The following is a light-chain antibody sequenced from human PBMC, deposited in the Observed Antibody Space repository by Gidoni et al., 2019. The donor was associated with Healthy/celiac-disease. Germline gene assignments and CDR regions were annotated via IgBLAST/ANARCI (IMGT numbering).Light chain of an antibody. CDR2: GAS. CDR1: QSVSSN. J-gene: IGKJ4*01. V-gene: IGKV3-15*01. CDR3: QQYNNWPLT. Sequence: EIEMKKSPATLSVSPGERATLSCRASQSVSSNLAWYQQKPGQAHQLLIYGASTRATGIPARFSGSGSGTEFTLTISSLQSEDFAVYYCQQYNNWPLTFGGGTKVEIK.